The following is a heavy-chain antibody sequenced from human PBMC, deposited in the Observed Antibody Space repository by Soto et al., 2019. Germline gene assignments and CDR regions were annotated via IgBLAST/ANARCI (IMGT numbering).Heavy chain of an antibody. CDR2: INHSGST. D-gene: IGHD3-3*01. J-gene: IGHJ6*02. CDR1: GGSFSGYY. Sequence: QVQLQQWGAGLLKPSETLSLTCAVYGGSFSGYYWIWIRQPPGKGLEWIGEINHSGSTNYNPSLKSRVTISVDTSKNQFSLKLSSVTAADTAVYYCARGRDTIFGVVSYYGMDVWGQGTTVTVSS. CDR3: ARGRDTIFGVVSYYGMDV. V-gene: IGHV4-34*01.